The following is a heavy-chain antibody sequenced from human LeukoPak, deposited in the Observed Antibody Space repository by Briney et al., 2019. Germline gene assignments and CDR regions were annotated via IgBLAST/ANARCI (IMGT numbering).Heavy chain of an antibody. CDR2: IRGNAGTT. D-gene: IGHD5-18*01. CDR3: AKDRGGYSSGWDF. J-gene: IGHJ4*02. V-gene: IGHV3-23*01. CDR1: GFIFNNYG. Sequence: GGTLRLSCAASGFIFNNYGMNWVHQAPGKGLEWVSAIRGNAGTTYYADSVKGRFSIFRDNYKNTLYLQMNSLRAEDTAVYYCAKDRGGYSSGWDFWGQGTLVTVSS.